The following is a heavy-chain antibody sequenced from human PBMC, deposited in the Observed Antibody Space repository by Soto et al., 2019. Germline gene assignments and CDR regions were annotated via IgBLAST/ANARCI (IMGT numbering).Heavy chain of an antibody. J-gene: IGHJ3*02. CDR3: ARVPQWLLLPDAFDI. D-gene: IGHD3-22*01. Sequence: SSETLSLTCTVSGGSISSYYWSWIRQPPGKGLEWIGYIYYSGSTNYNPSLKSRVTISVDTSKNQFSLKLSSVTAADTAVYYCARVPQWLLLPDAFDIWGQGTMVTVSS. V-gene: IGHV4-59*01. CDR1: GGSISSYY. CDR2: IYYSGST.